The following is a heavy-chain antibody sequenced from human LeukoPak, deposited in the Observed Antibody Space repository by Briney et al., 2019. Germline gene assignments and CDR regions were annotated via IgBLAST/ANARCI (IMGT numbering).Heavy chain of an antibody. CDR1: GFTFSSYS. CDR2: ISRSGGDT. J-gene: IGHJ4*02. CDR3: ARRFGQLLYPLDY. Sequence: GGSLRLSCAASGFTFSSYSMSWVRQAPGKGLDWVSSISRSGGDTYYADSVKGRFTVSRDNAKNSLFLQMNSLRAEDTAVYYCARRFGQLLYPLDYWGQGTLLTVSS. V-gene: IGHV3-21*01. D-gene: IGHD3-10*01.